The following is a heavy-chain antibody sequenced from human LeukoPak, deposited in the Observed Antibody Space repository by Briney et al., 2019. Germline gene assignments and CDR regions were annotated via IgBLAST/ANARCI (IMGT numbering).Heavy chain of an antibody. D-gene: IGHD4-11*01. Sequence: SETLSLTCAVYGGSFSGYYWSWIRQPPGKGLDWIGSIYYSGSTYYNPSLKSRVTISVDTSKNQFSLKLSSVTAADTAVYYCARRAYSDYGGVSVDPWGQGTLVTVSS. CDR3: ARRAYSDYGGVSVDP. CDR1: GGSFSGYY. V-gene: IGHV4-34*01. J-gene: IGHJ5*02. CDR2: IYYSGST.